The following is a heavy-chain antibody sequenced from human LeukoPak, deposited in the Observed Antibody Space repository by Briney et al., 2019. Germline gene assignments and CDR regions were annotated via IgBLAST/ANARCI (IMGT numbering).Heavy chain of an antibody. V-gene: IGHV1-18*01. Sequence: GASVKVSCKASGYTFTSYGINWVRQAPGQGLEWMGWISAYNGNTNYAQKLQGRVTMTTDTSTSTAYMELRSLRSDDTAVYYCARSTSPFPIRYDFWSGYYPNWGQGTLVTVSS. D-gene: IGHD3-3*01. J-gene: IGHJ4*02. CDR2: ISAYNGNT. CDR1: GYTFTSYG. CDR3: ARSTSPFPIRYDFWSGYYPN.